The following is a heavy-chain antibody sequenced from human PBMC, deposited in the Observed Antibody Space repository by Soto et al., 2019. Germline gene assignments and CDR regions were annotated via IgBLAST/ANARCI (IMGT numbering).Heavy chain of an antibody. V-gene: IGHV3-48*01. J-gene: IGHJ3*02. CDR3: AGAFDI. Sequence: EVQLVESGGGLVQPGGSLILSSRTSGFTFSEYNMNWVRQAPGKGLEWVSYISSTSSTIYYADSVKGRFTISRDNAKNSLYLQMNSLRAEDTAVYYCAGAFDIWGQGTMVTVSS. CDR2: ISSTSSTI. CDR1: GFTFSEYN.